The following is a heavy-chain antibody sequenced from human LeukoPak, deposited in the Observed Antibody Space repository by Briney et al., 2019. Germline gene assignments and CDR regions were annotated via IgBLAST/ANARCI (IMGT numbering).Heavy chain of an antibody. D-gene: IGHD6-19*01. CDR3: AGARERYSSGWSNYYYYYGMDV. CDR2: IYYSGST. CDR1: GGSFSGYY. Sequence: SETLSLTCAVYGGSFSGYYWSWIRQPPGKGLEWIGYIYYSGSTNYNPSLKSRVTISVDTSKNQFSLKLSSVTAADTAVYYCAGARERYSSGWSNYYYYYGMDVWGQGTTVTVSS. J-gene: IGHJ6*02. V-gene: IGHV4-59*01.